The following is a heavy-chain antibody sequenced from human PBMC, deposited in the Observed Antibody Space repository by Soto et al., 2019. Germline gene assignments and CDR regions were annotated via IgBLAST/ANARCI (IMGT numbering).Heavy chain of an antibody. CDR1: GFTFSNYA. CDR2: VSGSGGTT. D-gene: IGHD5-18*01. J-gene: IGHJ5*02. Sequence: EVQLLESGGGLVQPGGSLRLSCAASGFTFSNYAMSWVRQAPGKGLEWVSAVSGSGGTTYYADSVRGRFTISRDNSKNTLYLQMNSLRAEDTAIYFCARCTVDTIVTSDWCNWFDHWGQGTLVTVSS. V-gene: IGHV3-23*01. CDR3: ARCTVDTIVTSDWCNWFDH.